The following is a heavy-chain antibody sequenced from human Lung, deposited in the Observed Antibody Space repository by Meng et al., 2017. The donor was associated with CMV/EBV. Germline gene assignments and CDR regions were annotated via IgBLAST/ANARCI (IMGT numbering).Heavy chain of an antibody. CDR1: GFTFSNYA. CDR3: ARDSSRWLAGAGSNWFDP. J-gene: IGHJ5*02. D-gene: IGHD6-19*01. V-gene: IGHV3-23*01. Sequence: LTXXASGFTFSNYAMTWVRQAPGKGLQWVSSISGSDDTTFYADSVKGRFAISRDDSKSTLFLQMNNLRAGDTAIYYCARDSSRWLAGAGSNWFDPWGQGTLVXVSS. CDR2: ISGSDDTT.